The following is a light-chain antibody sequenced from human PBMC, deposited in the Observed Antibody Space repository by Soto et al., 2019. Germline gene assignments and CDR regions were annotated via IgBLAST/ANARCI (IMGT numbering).Light chain of an antibody. CDR1: SSDVGGYNY. CDR3: SSYGGSNTVV. V-gene: IGLV2-8*01. J-gene: IGLJ2*01. Sequence: QSALTQPPSASGSPGQSVTISCTGSSSDVGGYNYVSWYQQHPGKAPKLMIYEVSKRPSGVPDRLSGSKSGNTASLTVSGIQAEEEAEYYCSSYGGSNTVVLGGGTKVTAL. CDR2: EVS.